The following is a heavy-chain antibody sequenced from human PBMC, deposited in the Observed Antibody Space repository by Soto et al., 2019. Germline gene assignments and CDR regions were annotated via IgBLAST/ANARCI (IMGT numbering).Heavy chain of an antibody. D-gene: IGHD3-10*01. V-gene: IGHV5-10-1*03. CDR1: GYSFTSYW. J-gene: IGHJ6*02. CDR2: IDPSDSYT. Sequence: EVQLVQSGAEVKKPGESLRISCKGSGYSFTSYWISWVRQMPGKGLEWMGRIDPSDSYTNYSPSFQGHVTISADKSISTAYLQWSGLKASDTAMYYCARLPYYGSGSYYYYNYGMDVWGQGTTVTVSS. CDR3: ARLPYYGSGSYYYYNYGMDV.